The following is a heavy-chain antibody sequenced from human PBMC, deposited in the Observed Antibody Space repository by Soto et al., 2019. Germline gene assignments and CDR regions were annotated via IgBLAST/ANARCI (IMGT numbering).Heavy chain of an antibody. V-gene: IGHV1-3*01. Sequence: GASVKVSCKASGYTFTSYAMHWVRQAPGQRLEWMGWINAGNGNTKYSQKFQGRVTITRDTSASTAYMELSSLRSEDTAVYYCARRSPSSGYFDYWGQGTLVPVSS. CDR3: ARRSPSSGYFDY. CDR1: GYTFTSYA. J-gene: IGHJ4*02. D-gene: IGHD3-22*01. CDR2: INAGNGNT.